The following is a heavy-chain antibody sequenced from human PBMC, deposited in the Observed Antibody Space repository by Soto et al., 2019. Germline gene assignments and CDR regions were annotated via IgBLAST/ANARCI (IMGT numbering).Heavy chain of an antibody. D-gene: IGHD6-19*01. V-gene: IGHV4-59*08. J-gene: IGHJ4*02. Sequence: QVQLQESGPGLVRPSETLSLTCTVSSDSISSYYWIWIRQSPGKGLEWIGYTDYSGDTNYNPSLNSRVTISGDTSKNQFSRRLSSVTAADTAVYYCARAVGDPLYYLDYWGQGTLVTVSS. CDR1: SDSISSYY. CDR3: ARAVGDPLYYLDY. CDR2: TDYSGDT.